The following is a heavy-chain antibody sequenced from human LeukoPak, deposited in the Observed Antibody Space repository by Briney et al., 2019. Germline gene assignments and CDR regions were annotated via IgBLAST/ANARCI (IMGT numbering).Heavy chain of an antibody. J-gene: IGHJ1*01. CDR3: ARAMIPPVWYCGGGSFHSPFQH. Sequence: SETLSLTCAVYGGSFSGYYWSWIRQPPGKGLEWIGEINHSGSTNYNPSLKSRVAISVDTSKNQFSLKLSSVTATDTAVYYCARAMIPPVWYCGGGSFHSPFQHWSQGTRVIVSS. CDR2: INHSGST. CDR1: GGSFSGYY. D-gene: IGHD2-15*01. V-gene: IGHV4-34*01.